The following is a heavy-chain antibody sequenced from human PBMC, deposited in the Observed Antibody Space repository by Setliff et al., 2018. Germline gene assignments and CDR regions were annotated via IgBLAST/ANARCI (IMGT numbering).Heavy chain of an antibody. J-gene: IGHJ4*02. CDR1: GYMFRSYG. D-gene: IGHD3-10*01. CDR2: ISAYNDNT. CDR3: ARVESMVRGKNILRHFDY. Sequence: ASVKVSCKASGYMFRSYGINWIRQAPGQGPEWMGWISAYNDNTNSAEKFQDRITITADTSTSTAYMELGSLTTDDTAVYYCARVESMVRGKNILRHFDYWGQGIQVTVSS. V-gene: IGHV1-18*01.